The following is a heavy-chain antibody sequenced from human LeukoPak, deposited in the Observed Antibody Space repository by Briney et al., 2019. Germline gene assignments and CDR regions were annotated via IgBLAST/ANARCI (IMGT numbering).Heavy chain of an antibody. CDR1: GGSFSGYY. V-gene: IGHV4-34*01. CDR3: ARKFRGYYDSTRRHYFDY. Sequence: SETLSLTCAVYGGSFSGYYWSWIRQPPGKGLEWIGEINHSGSTNYNPSLKSRVTISVDTSKNQFSLKLSSVTAADTAVYYCARKFRGYYDSTRRHYFDYWGQGTLVTVSS. J-gene: IGHJ4*02. D-gene: IGHD3-22*01. CDR2: INHSGST.